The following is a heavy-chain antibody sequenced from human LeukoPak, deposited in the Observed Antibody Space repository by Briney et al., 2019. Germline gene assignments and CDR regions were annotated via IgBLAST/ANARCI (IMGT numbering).Heavy chain of an antibody. J-gene: IGHJ4*02. CDR3: ARGLYYYDSSGYYYEGVFDY. CDR1: GYTFTSYD. Sequence: ASVKLCCKASGYTFTSYDINWVRHATAQGNELMGWMNPNSGNTGYSQKFQGSGTMTSNTTISTAYMELSSLRSEDTAVYYCARGLYYYDSSGYYYEGVFDYWGQGTLVTVSS. D-gene: IGHD3-22*01. CDR2: MNPNSGNT. V-gene: IGHV1-8*02.